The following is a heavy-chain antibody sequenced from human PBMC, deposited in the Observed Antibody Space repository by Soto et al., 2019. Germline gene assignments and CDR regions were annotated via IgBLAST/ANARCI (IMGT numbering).Heavy chain of an antibody. J-gene: IGHJ4*02. D-gene: IGHD2-21*02. CDR2: IIPIFGTA. CDR3: ARQVVTASSPIYYFDY. CDR1: GGTFSNYA. V-gene: IGHV1-69*13. Sequence: SVKVSCTASGGTFSNYAITWVRQAPGQGLEWLGRIIPIFGTANYAQKFQGRVTITADESTTTAYMELSSLRSDDTAVYYCARQVVTASSPIYYFDYWGQGILVTVSS.